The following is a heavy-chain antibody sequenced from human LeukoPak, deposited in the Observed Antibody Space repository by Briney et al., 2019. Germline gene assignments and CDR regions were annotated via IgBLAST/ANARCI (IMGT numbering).Heavy chain of an antibody. V-gene: IGHV4-4*07. CDR2: VYTSGST. J-gene: IGHJ4*02. Sequence: SETLSLTCTVSGASISNYYWSWIRQPAGKGLELIGRVYTSGSTNYNPSLKSRVTLSVDKSKNQFFLELRSVTAADTAVYYCAGRDYWGQGTLVTVSS. CDR1: GASISNYY. D-gene: IGHD1-26*01. CDR3: AGRDY.